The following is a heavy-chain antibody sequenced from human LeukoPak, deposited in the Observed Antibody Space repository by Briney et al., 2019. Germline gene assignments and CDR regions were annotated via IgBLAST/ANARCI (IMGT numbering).Heavy chain of an antibody. Sequence: ASVKVSCKASGYTFTGYYMHWVRQAPGQGLEWMGWINPNSGGTNYAQKFQGRVTMTRDTSISTAYMELSRLRSDDTAVYYCARSRYGSGSYYKTIDYWAQGTLVTVSS. CDR2: INPNSGGT. V-gene: IGHV1-2*02. CDR3: ARSRYGSGSYYKTIDY. D-gene: IGHD3-10*01. J-gene: IGHJ4*02. CDR1: GYTFTGYY.